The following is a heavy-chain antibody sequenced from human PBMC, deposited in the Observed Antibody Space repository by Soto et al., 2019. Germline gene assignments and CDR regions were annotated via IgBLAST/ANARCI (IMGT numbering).Heavy chain of an antibody. D-gene: IGHD3-22*01. CDR2: ISAYNGNT. CDR3: ARDRFAYYDSRETGFDY. Sequence: QVQLVQSGAEVKKPGASVKVSCKASGYTFTSYGISWVRQAPGQGLEWMGWISAYNGNTNYAQKLQGRVTMTTDTTTRTGYMELRSVRSPDTAVYYCARDRFAYYDSRETGFDYWGQGTLVTVSS. CDR1: GYTFTSYG. J-gene: IGHJ4*02. V-gene: IGHV1-18*01.